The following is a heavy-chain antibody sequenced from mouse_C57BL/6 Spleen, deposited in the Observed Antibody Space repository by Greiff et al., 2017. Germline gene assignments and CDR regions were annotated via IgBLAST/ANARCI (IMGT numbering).Heavy chain of an antibody. J-gene: IGHJ3*01. CDR3: ARGGYDGYLFAY. CDR1: GYTFTGYW. Sequence: KLVESVKLSCKATGYTFTGYWIEWVKQRPGHGLEWIGEILPGSGSTNYNEKFKGKATFTADTSSNTAYMQLSSLTTEDSAIYYCARGGYDGYLFAYWGQGTLVTVSA. V-gene: IGHV1-9*01. CDR2: ILPGSGST. D-gene: IGHD2-3*01.